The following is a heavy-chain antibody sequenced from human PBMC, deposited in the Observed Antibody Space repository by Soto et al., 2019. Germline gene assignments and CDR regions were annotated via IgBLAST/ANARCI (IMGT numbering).Heavy chain of an antibody. Sequence: QVQLVESGGGVVQPGRSLRLSCAASGFTFSTYGMHWVRQAPGKGLEWVAIIWYDGSNKYYTDSVKGRFTISRDNSKNTLYLQMNSLRAEDTAVYYCARDPELIAARPDAGNHYYMDVWGKGTTVTVSS. J-gene: IGHJ6*03. CDR3: ARDPELIAARPDAGNHYYMDV. CDR1: GFTFSTYG. V-gene: IGHV3-33*01. CDR2: IWYDGSNK. D-gene: IGHD6-6*01.